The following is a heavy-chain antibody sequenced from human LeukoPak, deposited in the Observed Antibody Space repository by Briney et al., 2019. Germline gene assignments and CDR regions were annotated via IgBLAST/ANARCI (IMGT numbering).Heavy chain of an antibody. D-gene: IGHD6-13*01. CDR3: ARASSTIAAAGSSSDYYYGMDV. J-gene: IGHJ6*02. Sequence: SETLSLTCAVYGGSFSGYYWSWIRQPPGKGLEWIGEINHSGSTNYNPSLKSRVTISVDTSKNQFSLKLSSVIAADTAVYYCARASSTIAAAGSSSDYYYGMDVWGQGTTVTVSS. V-gene: IGHV4-34*01. CDR2: INHSGST. CDR1: GGSFSGYY.